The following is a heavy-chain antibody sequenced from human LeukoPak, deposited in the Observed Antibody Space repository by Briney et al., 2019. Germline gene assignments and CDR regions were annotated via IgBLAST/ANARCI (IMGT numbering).Heavy chain of an antibody. CDR1: GFTFLNYA. D-gene: IGHD3-16*01. CDR3: ARDVGFAGNSGRDV. CDR2: INWNSVHM. Sequence: PGGSLRLSCEASGFTFLNYAMHWVRQAPGKGLEWVSAINWNSVHMNYADSVKGRFTISRDNANNSLYLQMNSLRPEDTALYYCARDVGFAGNSGRDVWGQGTTVTVFS. J-gene: IGHJ6*02. V-gene: IGHV3-9*01.